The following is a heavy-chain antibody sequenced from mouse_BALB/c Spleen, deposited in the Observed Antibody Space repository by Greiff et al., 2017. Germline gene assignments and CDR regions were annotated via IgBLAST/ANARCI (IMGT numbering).Heavy chain of an antibody. CDR2: IWAGGST. CDR3: ASLYDGYYDVLFAY. D-gene: IGHD2-3*01. V-gene: IGHV2-9*02. Sequence: VMLVESGPGLVAPSQSLSITCTVSGFSLTSYGVHWVRQPPGKGLEWLGVIWAGGSTNYNSALMSRLSISKDNSKSQVFLKMNSLQTDDTAMYYCASLYDGYYDVLFAYWGQGTLVTVSA. CDR1: GFSLTSYG. J-gene: IGHJ3*01.